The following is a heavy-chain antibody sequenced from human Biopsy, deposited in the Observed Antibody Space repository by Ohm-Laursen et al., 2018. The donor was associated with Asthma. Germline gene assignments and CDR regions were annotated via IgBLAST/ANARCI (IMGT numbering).Heavy chain of an antibody. V-gene: IGHV3-9*01. D-gene: IGHD2-21*01. Sequence: SLRLSCAASGFTFDDYGMHWVRQAPGKGLEWVSGISWNSGSIGYADSVKGRFTISRDNAKNSLYLQMNSLRVEDTALYYCAKTTLGDIGKDYWGQGTLVTVSS. CDR3: AKTTLGDIGKDY. J-gene: IGHJ4*02. CDR2: ISWNSGSI. CDR1: GFTFDDYG.